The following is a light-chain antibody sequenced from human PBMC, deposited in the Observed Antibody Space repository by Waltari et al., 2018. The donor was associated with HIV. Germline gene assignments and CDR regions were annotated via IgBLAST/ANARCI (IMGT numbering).Light chain of an antibody. J-gene: IGLJ1*01. CDR2: TNK. Sequence: QSVLTQSPSASGIPGQRVTISCSGSSSNIGSNAVDWYQHLPGTAPKLLIHTNKQRPSGIPDRFSGSKAGTSASRAISGLQSEDESDYYCAAWDDSLNGYVFGSGTKVTVL. CDR3: AAWDDSLNGYV. CDR1: SSNIGSNA. V-gene: IGLV1-44*01.